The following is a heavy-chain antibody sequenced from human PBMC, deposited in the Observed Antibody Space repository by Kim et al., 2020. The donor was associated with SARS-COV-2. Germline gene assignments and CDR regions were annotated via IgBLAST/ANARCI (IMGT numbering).Heavy chain of an antibody. CDR3: ARGDGYLIL. Sequence: GSTYYADSVKGRFTISRHNSKNTLYLQMNSLRAEDTAVYYCARGDGYLILWGQGTLVTVSS. D-gene: IGHD5-12*01. V-gene: IGHV3-53*04. J-gene: IGHJ4*02. CDR2: GST.